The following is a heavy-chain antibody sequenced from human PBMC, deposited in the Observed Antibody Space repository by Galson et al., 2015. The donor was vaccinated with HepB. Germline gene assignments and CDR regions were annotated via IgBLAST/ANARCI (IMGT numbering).Heavy chain of an antibody. J-gene: IGHJ6*02. CDR1: GYTFSGYY. V-gene: IGHV1-2*02. CDR2: SVPHNGDA. CDR3: ARDNESPDV. Sequence: SVKVSCKASGYTFSGYYMNWVRQAPGQGLEWLGWSVPHNGDADYAQRFQGRFILTRDTSISTFYMELSRLTPDDTAVYYCARDNESPDVWGQGTTVTVSS. D-gene: IGHD1-1*01.